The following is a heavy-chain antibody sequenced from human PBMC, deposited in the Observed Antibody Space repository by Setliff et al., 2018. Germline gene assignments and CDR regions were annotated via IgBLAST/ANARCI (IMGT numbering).Heavy chain of an antibody. Sequence: GGSLRLSCAASGFIFSAYEMNWVRQAPGKGLEWVSYISSSGDTVYYADSVKGRFTISRDNAKNSLYLQMNSLRAEDTAFYYCARDSVASLYNFWSGPHYYYYGMDVWGQGTTVTVSS. J-gene: IGHJ6*02. V-gene: IGHV3-48*03. CDR3: ARDSVASLYNFWSGPHYYYYGMDV. CDR2: ISSSGDTV. CDR1: GFIFSAYE. D-gene: IGHD3-3*01.